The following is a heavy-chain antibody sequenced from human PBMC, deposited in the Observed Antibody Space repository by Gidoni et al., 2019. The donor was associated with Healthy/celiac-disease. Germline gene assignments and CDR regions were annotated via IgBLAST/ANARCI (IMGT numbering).Heavy chain of an antibody. Sequence: QVQLVQSGAEVKTPGASVKVSCKASGYTFTSYAMHWVRQAPGQRLEWMGWINAGNGNTKYSQKFQGRVTITRDTSASTAYMELSSLRSEDTAVYYCARDRDRPFGELLWNWFDPWGQGTLVTVSS. CDR2: INAGNGNT. J-gene: IGHJ5*02. V-gene: IGHV1-3*01. CDR3: ARDRDRPFGELLWNWFDP. CDR1: GYTFTSYA. D-gene: IGHD3-10*01.